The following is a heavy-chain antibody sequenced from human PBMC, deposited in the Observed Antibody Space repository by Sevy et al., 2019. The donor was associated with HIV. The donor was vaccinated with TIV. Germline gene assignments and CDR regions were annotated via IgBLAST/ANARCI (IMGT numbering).Heavy chain of an antibody. J-gene: IGHJ6*02. Sequence: ASVKVSCKASGYTFTSDYLHWVRQAPGQGLEWMGRVYPHSGGTNYAQKFQGRVTMTRDTSISTAYMELSRLRSDDTAVYYCARDGGGGTTNSGMDVWGQGTTVTVSS. CDR1: GYTFTSDY. CDR2: VYPHSGGT. V-gene: IGHV1-2*06. CDR3: ARDGGGGTTNSGMDV. D-gene: IGHD1-7*01.